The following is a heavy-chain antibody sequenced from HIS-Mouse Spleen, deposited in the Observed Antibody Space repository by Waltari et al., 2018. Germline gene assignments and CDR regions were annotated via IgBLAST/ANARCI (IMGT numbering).Heavy chain of an antibody. V-gene: IGHV4-39*07. D-gene: IGHD6-13*01. Sequence: QLQLQESGPGLVQPSETLSLTCTVSGGSISSSSYYWAWIRQPPGKGLEWIGSIYYSGSTYYNPSLKSRVTISVDTSKNQFSLKLSSVTAADTAVYYCAREIPYSSSWYDWYFDLWGRGTLVTVSS. CDR1: GGSISSSSYY. J-gene: IGHJ2*01. CDR3: AREIPYSSSWYDWYFDL. CDR2: IYYSGST.